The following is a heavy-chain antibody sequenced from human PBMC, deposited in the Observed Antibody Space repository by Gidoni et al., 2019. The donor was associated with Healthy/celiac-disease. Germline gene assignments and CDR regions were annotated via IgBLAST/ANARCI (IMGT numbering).Heavy chain of an antibody. V-gene: IGHV3-30*02. D-gene: IGHD1-26*01. J-gene: IGHJ5*02. CDR2: IRYDGSNK. Sequence: QVQLVESGGGVVQPGGSRRLSCAASGVTFSSYGMHWVRQAPGKGLEWVAFIRYDGSNKYYADSVKCRFTISRDNSKNTLYLQMNSLRAEDTAVYYCAKYLGRWEQLNWFDPWGQGTLVTVSS. CDR3: AKYLGRWEQLNWFDP. CDR1: GVTFSSYG.